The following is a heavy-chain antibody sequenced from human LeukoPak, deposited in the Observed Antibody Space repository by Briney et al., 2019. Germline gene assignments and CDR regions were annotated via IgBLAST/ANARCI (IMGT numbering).Heavy chain of an antibody. CDR1: GYSFTSYW. CDR3: ARHGLGFGDPRGDAFDI. Sequence: GESLKISCKGSGYSFTSYWIGWVRQVPGKGLEWMGIIYPGDSDTRYSPSFQGQVTISADKSISTAYLQWSSLKASDTAMYYCARHGLGFGDPRGDAFDIWGQGTMVTVSS. V-gene: IGHV5-51*01. D-gene: IGHD3-10*01. J-gene: IGHJ3*02. CDR2: IYPGDSDT.